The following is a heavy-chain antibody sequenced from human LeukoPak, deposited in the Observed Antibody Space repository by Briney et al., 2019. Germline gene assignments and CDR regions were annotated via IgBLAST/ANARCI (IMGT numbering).Heavy chain of an antibody. D-gene: IGHD6-19*01. CDR2: IYYSGST. V-gene: IGHV4-59*08. CDR3: ARQQWLQYDAFDI. J-gene: IGHJ3*02. Sequence: SETLSLTCTVSGGSISSYYWSWIRQPPGKGLEWIGYIYYSGSTNYNPSLKSRVTISVDTSKNQFSLKLSSVTAADTAVYYCARQQWLQYDAFDIWGRGTVVTVSS. CDR1: GGSISSYY.